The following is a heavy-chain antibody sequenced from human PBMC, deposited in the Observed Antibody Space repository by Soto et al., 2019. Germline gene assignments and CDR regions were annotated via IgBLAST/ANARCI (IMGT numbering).Heavy chain of an antibody. CDR1: GYIFTDYA. D-gene: IGHD2-21*01. CDR3: AKGSRMWTPDY. CDR2: IATGNGNT. Sequence: QVQLVQSGAEVKKPGASVKVSCKTSGYIFTDYAIHWVRQAPGQRLEWMGWIATGNGNTKFSQKFQGRVTITRDTSATTAYMELTSLRSEDTAVYYCAKGSRMWTPDYWGQGTLVTVSS. J-gene: IGHJ4*02. V-gene: IGHV1-3*04.